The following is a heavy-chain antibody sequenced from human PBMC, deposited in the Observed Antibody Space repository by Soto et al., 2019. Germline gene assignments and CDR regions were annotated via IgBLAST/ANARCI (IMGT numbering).Heavy chain of an antibody. D-gene: IGHD3-22*01. J-gene: IGHJ3*02. CDR3: ARGDYYDSSGLRRDAFDI. Sequence: PSETLSLTCSVSGGSINNYDWSWIRQPPGKGVEWIGYFHNSGNPKYSSSLKSRVTISVDTSKNQFSLKLSSVTAADTAVYYCARGDYYDSSGLRRDAFDIWGQGTMVTVS. V-gene: IGHV4-59*01. CDR1: GGSINNYD. CDR2: FHNSGNP.